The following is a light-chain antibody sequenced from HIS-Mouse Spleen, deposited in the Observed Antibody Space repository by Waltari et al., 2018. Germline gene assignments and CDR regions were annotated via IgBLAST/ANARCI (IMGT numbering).Light chain of an antibody. CDR2: EDS. V-gene: IGLV3-10*01. CDR1: ALPTKS. CDR3: YSTDSSGNHRRV. Sequence: SYELTQPPSVSVSPGQTARITCSGDALPTKSAYWYQQKSGQAPVLVIYEDSKRPSGIPERFSGASSGTMATLTISGAQVEDEADYYCYSTDSSGNHRRVFGGGTKLTVL. J-gene: IGLJ3*02.